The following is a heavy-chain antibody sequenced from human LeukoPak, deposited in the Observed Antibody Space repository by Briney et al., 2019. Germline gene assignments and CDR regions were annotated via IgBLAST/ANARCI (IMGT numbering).Heavy chain of an antibody. D-gene: IGHD2-15*01. CDR1: GFSLSSYW. J-gene: IGHJ4*02. CDR3: ARARYCDY. V-gene: IGHV3-7*01. Sequence: GGSPRLSCATSGFSLSSYWMIWVRQAPGKGLEWVANINQDGSEKNYVDSVKGRFTISRDNAKNSLYLQMNSLRAEDTAVYYCARARYCDYWGQGTLVTVSS. CDR2: INQDGSEK.